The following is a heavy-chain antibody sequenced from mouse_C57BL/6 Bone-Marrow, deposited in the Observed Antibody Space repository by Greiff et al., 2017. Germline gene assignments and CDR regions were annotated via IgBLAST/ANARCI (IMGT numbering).Heavy chain of an antibody. CDR2: ISSGGSYT. CDR3: AGLLRSGRFAY. V-gene: IGHV5-6*01. CDR1: GFTFSSYG. Sequence: EVMLVESGGDLVKPGGSLKLSCAASGFTFSSYGMSWVRQTPDKRLEWVATISSGGSYTYYPDSVKGRFTISRDNAKNTLYLQMSSLKSEDTAMXYCAGLLRSGRFAYWGQGTLVTVSA. J-gene: IGHJ3*01. D-gene: IGHD1-1*01.